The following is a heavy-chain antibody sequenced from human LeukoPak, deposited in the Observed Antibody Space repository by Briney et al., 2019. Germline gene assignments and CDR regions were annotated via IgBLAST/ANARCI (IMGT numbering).Heavy chain of an antibody. D-gene: IGHD2-15*01. CDR3: ARWGGSSIDY. CDR2: IYYSGST. V-gene: IGHV4-59*08. J-gene: IGHJ4*02. CDR1: GGSISSYH. Sequence: KTSETLSLTCTVSGGSISSYHWSWIRQPPVKGLEWIGYIYYSGSTNYNPSLKSRVTISVDTSKNQFSLKVSSVTAADTAVYYCARWGGSSIDYWGQGTLVTVSS.